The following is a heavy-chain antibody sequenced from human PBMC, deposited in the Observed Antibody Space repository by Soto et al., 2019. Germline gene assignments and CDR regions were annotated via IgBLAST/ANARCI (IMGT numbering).Heavy chain of an antibody. CDR1: GFTFSGSA. Sequence: PGGSLRLSCAASGFTFSGSAMHWVRQASGKGLEWVGRIGSKANSYATAYAASVKGRFTISRDDSKNTAYLQMNSLKTEDTAVYYCTRIRYCSGGSCYNDAFDIWGQGTMVTVSS. V-gene: IGHV3-73*01. J-gene: IGHJ3*02. D-gene: IGHD2-15*01. CDR3: TRIRYCSGGSCYNDAFDI. CDR2: IGSKANSYAT.